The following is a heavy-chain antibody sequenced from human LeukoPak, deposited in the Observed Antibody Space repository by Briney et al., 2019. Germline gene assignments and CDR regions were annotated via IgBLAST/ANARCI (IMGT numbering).Heavy chain of an antibody. CDR1: GFTFSSYA. CDR2: ISYDGSNK. J-gene: IGHJ6*02. V-gene: IGHV3-30-3*01. D-gene: IGHD6-19*01. CDR3: AREKQWLSSHNYYGMDV. Sequence: GGSLRLSCAASGFTFSSYAMHWVRQAPGKGLEWVAVISYDGSNKYYADSVKGRFTISRDNSKNTLYLQMNSLRAEDTAVYYCAREKQWLSSHNYYGMDVWGQGTTVTVSS.